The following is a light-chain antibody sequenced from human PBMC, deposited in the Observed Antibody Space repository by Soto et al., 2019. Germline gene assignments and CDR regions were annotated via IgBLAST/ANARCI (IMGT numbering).Light chain of an antibody. CDR2: GAS. CDR1: QSVSSN. Sequence: EIVMTQSPVTLSMSPGERATLSCRASQSVSSNLAWYQQKPGQAPRLLIYGASTRATGIPARFSGSGSGTAFTLTIGSLQSEDFAVYYCQQYDDWPPWTFGQGTTVEIK. CDR3: QQYDDWPPWT. J-gene: IGKJ1*01. V-gene: IGKV3-15*01.